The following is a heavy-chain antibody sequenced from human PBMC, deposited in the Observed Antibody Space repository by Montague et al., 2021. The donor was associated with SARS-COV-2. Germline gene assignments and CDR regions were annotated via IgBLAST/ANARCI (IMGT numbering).Heavy chain of an antibody. CDR2: IYYSGST. CDR3: ARLGYILTGYYNWFDP. V-gene: IGHV4-39*01. CDR1: GGSISSSSYY. J-gene: IGHJ5*02. Sequence: SETLSLTCTVSGGSISSSSYYWGWIRQPPGKGLEWIGSIYYSGSTYYNPSLKSRVTISVDTSKNQFSLKLSSVTAADTAVYYCARLGYILTGYYNWFDPWGQGTLVTVSS. D-gene: IGHD3-9*01.